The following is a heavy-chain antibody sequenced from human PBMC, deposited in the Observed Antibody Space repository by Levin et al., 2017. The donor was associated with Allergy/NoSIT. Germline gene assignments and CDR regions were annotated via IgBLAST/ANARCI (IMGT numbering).Heavy chain of an antibody. CDR3: ARLAKYYYDSSGFYPDY. V-gene: IGHV4-39*01. D-gene: IGHD3-22*01. CDR2: IYYSGST. CDR1: GGSISSSSYY. J-gene: IGHJ4*02. Sequence: PSETLSLKCTVSGGSISSSSYYWGWIRQPPGKGLEWIGSIYYSGSTYYNPSLKSRVTISVDTSENQFSLTLSSVTAADTAVYYCARLAKYYYDSSGFYPDYWGQGTLVTVSS.